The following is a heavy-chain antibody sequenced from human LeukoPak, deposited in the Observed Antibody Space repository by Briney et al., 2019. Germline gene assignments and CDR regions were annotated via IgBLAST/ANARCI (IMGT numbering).Heavy chain of an antibody. CDR3: AKGSHFDY. J-gene: IGHJ4*02. Sequence: HPGGSLRLSCAASGFSFSRYWMSWVRQAPGKGLEWVSSISGSGTTTYYADSVKGRFTISRDNSKNTLSVQMNSLRVEDTAVYYCAKGSHFDYWGQGILVTVSS. CDR1: GFSFSRYW. V-gene: IGHV3-23*01. D-gene: IGHD3-10*01. CDR2: ISGSGTTT.